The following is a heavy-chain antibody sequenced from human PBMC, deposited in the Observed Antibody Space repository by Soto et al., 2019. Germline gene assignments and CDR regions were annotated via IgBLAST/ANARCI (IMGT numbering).Heavy chain of an antibody. J-gene: IGHJ6*02. CDR2: ISYDGSNK. CDR1: GFTFSSYA. CDR3: ASLYGMDV. Sequence: QVQLVESGGGVVQPGRSLRLSCAASGFTFSSYAMHWVSQAPGKGLEWVAVISYDGSNKYYADSVKGRFTISRDNSKNTLYLQMNSLRAEDTAVYYCASLYGMDVWGQGTTVTVSS. V-gene: IGHV3-30-3*01.